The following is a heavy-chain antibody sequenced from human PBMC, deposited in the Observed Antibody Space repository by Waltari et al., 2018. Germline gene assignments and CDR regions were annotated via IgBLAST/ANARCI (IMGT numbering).Heavy chain of an antibody. CDR3: ARGASNFRIYYFDY. D-gene: IGHD2-15*01. CDR2: ISYDGSNK. Sequence: QVQLVESGGGVVQPGRSLRLSCAASGFTFSSYAMHWVRQAPGKGLEWVAVISYDGSNKYYADSVKGRFTISRDNSKNTLYLQMNSLRAEDTAVYYCARGASNFRIYYFDYWGQGTLVTVSS. V-gene: IGHV3-30-3*01. CDR1: GFTFSSYA. J-gene: IGHJ4*02.